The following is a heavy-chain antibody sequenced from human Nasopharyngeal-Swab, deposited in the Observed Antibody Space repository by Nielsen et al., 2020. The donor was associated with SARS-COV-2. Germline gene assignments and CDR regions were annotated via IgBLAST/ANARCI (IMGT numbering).Heavy chain of an antibody. J-gene: IGHJ4*02. CDR3: ASRQWLGGEIDY. Sequence: SETLSLTCTASGGSISSYFWTWIRQPPGKGLEWIGNTYYSRSTHYNPSLGSRVTISVDTSKDQFSLELSSATAADTAVYDCASRQWLGGEIDYWGQGTLVTVSS. V-gene: IGHV4-59*12. D-gene: IGHD6-19*01. CDR2: TYYSRST. CDR1: GGSISSYF.